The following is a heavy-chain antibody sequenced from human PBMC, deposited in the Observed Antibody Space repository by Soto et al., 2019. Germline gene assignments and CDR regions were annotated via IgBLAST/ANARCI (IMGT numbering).Heavy chain of an antibody. CDR3: AGGNWNRDPSDY. CDR1: GYTFTSYD. CDR2: MNPNSGNT. V-gene: IGHV1-8*01. D-gene: IGHD1-20*01. Sequence: GASVKVSCKASGYTFTSYDINWVRQATGQGLEWMGWMNPNSGNTGYAQKFQGRATMTRNTSISTAYMELSSLRSEDTAVYYCAGGNWNRDPSDYWGQGTLVTVSS. J-gene: IGHJ4*02.